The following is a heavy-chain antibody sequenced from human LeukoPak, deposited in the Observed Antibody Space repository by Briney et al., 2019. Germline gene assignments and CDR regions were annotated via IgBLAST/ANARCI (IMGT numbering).Heavy chain of an antibody. CDR3: AELGITMIGGV. CDR2: IIASGGTT. CDR1: GFPFSSYA. V-gene: IGHV3-23*01. J-gene: IGHJ6*04. Sequence: GGSLRLSCAASGFPFSSYAMSWFRQTPGKGLEWVSSIIASGGTTYYADSVKGRFTISRDNAKNSLYLQMNSLRAEDTAVYYCAELGITMIGGVWGKGTTVTISS. D-gene: IGHD3-10*02.